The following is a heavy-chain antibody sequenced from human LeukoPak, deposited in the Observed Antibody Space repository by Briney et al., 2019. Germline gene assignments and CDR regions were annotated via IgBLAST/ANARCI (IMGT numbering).Heavy chain of an antibody. V-gene: IGHV3-30*14. CDR2: ISYDGSNK. D-gene: IGHD2-2*01. Sequence: GGSLRLSCAASGFTFSSYAMHWVRQAPGKGLEWVAVISYDGSNKYYADSVKGRFTISRDNSKNTLYLQMNSLRAEDTAVYYCARVLVPPYYYYYYGMDVWGQGTTVTVSS. J-gene: IGHJ6*02. CDR3: ARVLVPPYYYYYYGMDV. CDR1: GFTFSSYA.